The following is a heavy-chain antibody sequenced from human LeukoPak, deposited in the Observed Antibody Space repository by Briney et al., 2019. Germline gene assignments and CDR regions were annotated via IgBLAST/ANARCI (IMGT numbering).Heavy chain of an antibody. V-gene: IGHV4-61*02. D-gene: IGHD3-10*01. CDR2: IYTSGST. Sequence: SETLSLTCTVSGGSISSGSYYWSWIRQPAGKGLEWIGRIYTSGSTNYNPSLKSRVTISVDTSKNQFSLKLSSVTAADTVVYYCARSRGASYLGNYYYHYMDVWGKGTTVTISS. CDR3: ARSRGASYLGNYYYHYMDV. CDR1: GGSISSGSYY. J-gene: IGHJ6*03.